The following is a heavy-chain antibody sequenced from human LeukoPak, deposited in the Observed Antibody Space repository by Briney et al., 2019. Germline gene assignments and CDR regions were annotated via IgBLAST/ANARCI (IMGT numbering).Heavy chain of an antibody. CDR3: ARDLRGGYEAYGMDV. Sequence: SETLSLTCTVSGGSISSYSWSWIRQPPRKRLQWIGYIYYSGSTNYNPSLKSRVTISADTSKNQFSLKLSSVTAADTAVYYCARDLRGGYEAYGMDVWGQGTTVTVSS. CDR1: GGSISSYS. V-gene: IGHV4-59*01. D-gene: IGHD5-12*01. J-gene: IGHJ6*02. CDR2: IYYSGST.